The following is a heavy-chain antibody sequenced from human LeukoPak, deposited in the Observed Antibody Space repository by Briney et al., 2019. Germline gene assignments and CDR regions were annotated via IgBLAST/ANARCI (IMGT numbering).Heavy chain of an antibody. J-gene: IGHJ4*01. Sequence: PGGSLRLSCAASGFTFSSYGMHWVRQAPGKGLEWVAVIWYDGSNKYYANSVKGRFTISRDNSKNTLSLQMNSLRAEDTAVYYCARDWNYYDNSGFYGEYWGQEPWSPSPQ. CDR2: IWYDGSNK. CDR1: GFTFSSYG. D-gene: IGHD3-22*01. CDR3: ARDWNYYDNSGFYGEY. V-gene: IGHV3-33*01.